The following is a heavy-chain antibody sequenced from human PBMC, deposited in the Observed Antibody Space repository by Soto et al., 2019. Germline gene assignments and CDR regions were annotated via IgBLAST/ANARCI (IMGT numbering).Heavy chain of an antibody. CDR2: ISAYNGNT. V-gene: IGHV1-18*01. CDR3: ARDLPPVDY. CDR1: GYTFSSYF. J-gene: IGHJ4*02. Sequence: ASVQVPCKASGYTFSSYFISWVRQAPGQGLEWMGWISAYNGNTNYAQNLQGRVTMTTDTSTSTAYMELRSLRSDDTAVYYCARDLPPVDYWGQGTLVTVSS.